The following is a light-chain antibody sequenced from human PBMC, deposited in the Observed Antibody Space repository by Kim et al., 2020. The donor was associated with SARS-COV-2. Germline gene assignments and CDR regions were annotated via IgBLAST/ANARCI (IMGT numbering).Light chain of an antibody. V-gene: IGKV3-20*01. J-gene: IGKJ1*01. CDR2: GAS. CDR3: QQYGSSPPT. Sequence: SPGERATRSCRASQSVTSSYLAWYQQKPGQAPRLLIYGASSRATAIPDRFSGSGSGTDFTLTISRLEPEEFAVYYCQQYGSSPPTFGQGTKVDIK. CDR1: QSVTSSY.